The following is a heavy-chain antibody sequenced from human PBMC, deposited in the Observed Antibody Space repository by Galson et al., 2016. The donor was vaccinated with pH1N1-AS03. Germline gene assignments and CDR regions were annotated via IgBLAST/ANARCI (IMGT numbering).Heavy chain of an antibody. CDR1: GFTVSVSY. V-gene: IGHV3-53*01. Sequence: SLRLSCAASGFTVSVSYMNWVRQAPGKGLEWVSVIYSDGSTYYADSVKGRFTISRDKSKNTLYLQMNSLRAEDTAVYYCARGKDFWSGYPDDPFDIWGQGTMVTVSS. CDR3: ARGKDFWSGYPDDPFDI. J-gene: IGHJ3*02. D-gene: IGHD3-3*01. CDR2: IYSDGST.